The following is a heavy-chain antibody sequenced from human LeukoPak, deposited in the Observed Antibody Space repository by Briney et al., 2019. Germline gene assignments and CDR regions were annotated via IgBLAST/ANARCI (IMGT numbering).Heavy chain of an antibody. Sequence: ASVKVSCKVFGYTLTELSMHWVRQAPGKGLEWMGGFDLEDGETVYAQKFQGGVTMTEDTSTDTAYMEVSSLKSEDTAVYYCATSRGYNSGPDYWGQGTLVTVSS. CDR1: GYTLTELS. V-gene: IGHV1-24*01. CDR3: ATSRGYNSGPDY. CDR2: FDLEDGET. J-gene: IGHJ4*02. D-gene: IGHD5-24*01.